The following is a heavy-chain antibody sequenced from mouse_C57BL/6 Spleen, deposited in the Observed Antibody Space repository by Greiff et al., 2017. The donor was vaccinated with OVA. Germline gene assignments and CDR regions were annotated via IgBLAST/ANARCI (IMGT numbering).Heavy chain of an antibody. D-gene: IGHD1-1*01. Sequence: VMLVESGAELVKPGASVKLSCKASGYTFTEYTIHWVKQRSGQGLEWIGWFYPGSGSIKYNEKFKDKATLTADKSSSTVYMELSRLTSEDSAVYFCARHEDYGSSYCAMDYWGQGTSVTVSS. V-gene: IGHV1-62-2*01. CDR1: GYTFTEYT. J-gene: IGHJ4*01. CDR3: ARHEDYGSSYCAMDY. CDR2: FYPGSGSI.